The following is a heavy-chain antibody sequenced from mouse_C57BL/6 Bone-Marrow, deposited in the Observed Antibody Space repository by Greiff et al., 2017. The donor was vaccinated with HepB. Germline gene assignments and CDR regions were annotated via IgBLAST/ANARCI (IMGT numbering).Heavy chain of an antibody. J-gene: IGHJ3*01. Sequence: QVQLQQPGAELVRPGTSVKLSCKASGYTFTSYWMHWVKQRPGQGLEWIGVIDPSDSYTNYNQKFKGKATLTVDTSSSTAYMQLSSLTSEDSAVYYCARGHLLLRFPWFAYWGQGTLVTVSA. CDR3: ARGHLLLRFPWFAY. CDR2: IDPSDSYT. V-gene: IGHV1-59*01. CDR1: GYTFTSYW. D-gene: IGHD1-1*01.